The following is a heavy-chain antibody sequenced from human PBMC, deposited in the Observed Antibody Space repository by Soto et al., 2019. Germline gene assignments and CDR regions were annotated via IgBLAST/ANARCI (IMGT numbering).Heavy chain of an antibody. CDR1: GFTFSSYA. CDR3: AKDQYYDSSGYYYTHDAFDI. V-gene: IGHV3-23*01. D-gene: IGHD3-22*01. CDR2: ISGSGGST. Sequence: EVQLLESGGGLVQPGGSLRLSCAASGFTFSSYAMSWVRQAPGKGLEWVSAISGSGGSTYYADSVKGRFTISRDNSKNPLYLQMNSLRAEDTAVYYCAKDQYYDSSGYYYTHDAFDIWGQGTMVTVSS. J-gene: IGHJ3*02.